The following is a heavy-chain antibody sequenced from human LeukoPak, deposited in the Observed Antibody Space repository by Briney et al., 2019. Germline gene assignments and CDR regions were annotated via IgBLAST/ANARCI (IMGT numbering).Heavy chain of an antibody. CDR1: GYTFTDFH. J-gene: IGHJ3*02. V-gene: IGHV1-2*02. CDR2: IDPNSGGT. CDR3: ARDQVAGSWSSDVFDI. D-gene: IGHD6-13*01. Sequence: ASVKVSCKASGYTFTDFHMHWVRQAPGQRPEWMGWIDPNSGGTNYAQQFQGRVTMTRDMSITTAYMEVSRLRFDDTAVYYCARDQVAGSWSSDVFDIWGQGTMVTVSS.